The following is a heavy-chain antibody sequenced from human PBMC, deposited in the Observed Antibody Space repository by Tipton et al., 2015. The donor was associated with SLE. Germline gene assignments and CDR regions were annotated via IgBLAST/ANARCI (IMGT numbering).Heavy chain of an antibody. V-gene: IGHV4-61*08. CDR1: GGSISSGDYY. CDR3: AREGIYGDSARSYFDY. Sequence: TLSLTCTVSGGSISSGDYYWSWIRQPPGKGLEWIGYIYYSGTTNFNPSLKTRVTMSVDTSKNQFSLKLSSVTAADTAVYYCAREGIYGDSARSYFDYWGQGTLVTVSS. J-gene: IGHJ4*02. D-gene: IGHD4-17*01. CDR2: IYYSGTT.